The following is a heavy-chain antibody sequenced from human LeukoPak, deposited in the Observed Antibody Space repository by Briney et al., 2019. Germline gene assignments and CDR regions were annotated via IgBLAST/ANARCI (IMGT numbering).Heavy chain of an antibody. CDR1: GFTVSSNY. V-gene: IGHV3-53*01. D-gene: IGHD4-23*01. J-gene: IGHJ4*02. Sequence: PGGSLRLSCAASGFTVSSNYMSWVRQAPGKGLEWVSVIYSGGSTYYADSVKGRFTISRDNSKNTLYLQMNSLRAEDTAVYYCAKEETRAYGGDWGQGTLVTVSS. CDR2: IYSGGST. CDR3: AKEETRAYGGD.